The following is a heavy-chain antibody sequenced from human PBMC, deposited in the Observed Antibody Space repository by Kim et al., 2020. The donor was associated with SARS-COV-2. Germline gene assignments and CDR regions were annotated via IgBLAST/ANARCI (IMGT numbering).Heavy chain of an antibody. CDR1: GYTFTSYA. CDR3: ARPSSWYRMTSWFDP. CDR2: INAGNGNT. D-gene: IGHD6-13*01. Sequence: ASVKVSCKASGYTFTSYAMHWVRQAPGQRLEWMGWINAGNGNTKYSQKFQGRVTITRDTSASTAYMELSSLRSEDTAVYYCARPSSWYRMTSWFDPWGQGTLVTVSS. V-gene: IGHV1-3*01. J-gene: IGHJ5*02.